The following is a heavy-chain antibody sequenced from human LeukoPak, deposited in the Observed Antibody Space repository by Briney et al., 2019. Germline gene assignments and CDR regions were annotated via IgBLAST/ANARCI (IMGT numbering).Heavy chain of an antibody. CDR3: ARVGYSYGYSG. CDR2: INHSGST. V-gene: IGHV4-34*01. Sequence: PSETLSLTCAVYGGSFSGYYWSWIRQPPGKWLEWIGEINHSGSTNYNPSLKSRVTISVDTSKNQFSLKLSSVTAADTAVYYCARVGYSYGYSGWGQGTLVTVSS. D-gene: IGHD5-18*01. J-gene: IGHJ4*02. CDR1: GGSFSGYY.